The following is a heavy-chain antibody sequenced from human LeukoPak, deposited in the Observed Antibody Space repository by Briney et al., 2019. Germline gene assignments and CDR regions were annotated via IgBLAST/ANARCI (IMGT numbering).Heavy chain of an antibody. Sequence: GESLKISCQGSGYSFTSYWISWVRQMPGKGLEWMGRIDPSDSYTNYSPSFQGHVTISADKSISTAYLQWSSLKASDTAMYYCARRTAMDLFYYGMDVWGQGTTVTVSS. D-gene: IGHD5-18*01. J-gene: IGHJ6*02. V-gene: IGHV5-10-1*01. CDR1: GYSFTSYW. CDR3: ARRTAMDLFYYGMDV. CDR2: IDPSDSYT.